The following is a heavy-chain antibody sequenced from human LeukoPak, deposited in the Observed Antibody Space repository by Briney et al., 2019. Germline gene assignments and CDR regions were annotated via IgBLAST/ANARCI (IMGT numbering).Heavy chain of an antibody. CDR1: GGTFSSYA. D-gene: IGHD1-20*01. V-gene: IGHV1-69*04. CDR3: ARDLRITGTTFYY. CDR2: IIPILGIA. J-gene: IGHJ4*01. Sequence: GASVKVSCKASGGTFSSYAISWVRQAPGQGLEWMGRIIPILGIANYAQKFQGRVTITADKSTSTAYMELSSLRSEDTAVYYCARDLRITGTTFYYWGQEPWSPSPQ.